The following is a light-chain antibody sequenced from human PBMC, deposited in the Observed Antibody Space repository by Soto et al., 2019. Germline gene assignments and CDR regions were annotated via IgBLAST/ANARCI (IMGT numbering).Light chain of an antibody. V-gene: IGLV4-60*02. CDR2: LEGSGSY. Sequence: QSVLTQSSSACASLGSSVKLTCPLSSGHSSYIIAWHQQQPGKAPRYLMKLEGSGSYNKGSGVPDRFSGSSSGADRYLTISNLQFDDEADYYCETWDSNTRVFGGGTKLTVL. J-gene: IGLJ3*02. CDR1: SGHSSYI. CDR3: ETWDSNTRV.